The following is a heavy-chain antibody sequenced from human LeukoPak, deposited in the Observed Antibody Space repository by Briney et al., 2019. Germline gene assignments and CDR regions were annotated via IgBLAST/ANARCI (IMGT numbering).Heavy chain of an antibody. CDR1: GFTFSSYG. D-gene: IGHD3-10*01. Sequence: SGGSLRLSCAASGFTFSSYGLSWVRQAPGKGLEWVSGISGSGGSTNYADSVKGRFTISRDNSKNTLYLQMNSLRAEDTAVYYCARVLSITMVRGATLNYWGQGTLVTVSS. CDR3: ARVLSITMVRGATLNY. V-gene: IGHV3-23*01. J-gene: IGHJ4*02. CDR2: ISGSGGST.